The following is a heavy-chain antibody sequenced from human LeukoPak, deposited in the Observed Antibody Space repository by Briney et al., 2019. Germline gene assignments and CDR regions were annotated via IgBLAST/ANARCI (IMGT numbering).Heavy chain of an antibody. CDR3: ASSYDSSGYPYYFDY. V-gene: IGHV4-34*01. J-gene: IGHJ4*02. Sequence: LETLSLTCAVYGGSFSGYYWSWLRQPPGKGLEWIGEINHSGSTNYNPSLKSRVTISVDTSKNQFSLKLSSVTAADTAVYYCASSYDSSGYPYYFDYWGQGTLVTVSS. CDR1: GGSFSGYY. CDR2: INHSGST. D-gene: IGHD3-22*01.